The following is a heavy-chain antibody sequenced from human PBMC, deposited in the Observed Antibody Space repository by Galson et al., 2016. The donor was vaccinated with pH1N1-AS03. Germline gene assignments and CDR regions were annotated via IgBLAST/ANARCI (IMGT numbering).Heavy chain of an antibody. CDR1: GALINTQY. J-gene: IGHJ4*02. CDR3: VSARGFYGSNYFDY. Sequence: ETLSLTCSVSGALINTQYWSWTRQAPGRGLEWIGYIYYTGSTIYNPSLQSRVAITVDTSKNQFSLQLTSVTAADTAVYYCVSARGFYGSNYFDYWGPGRVVIVSS. CDR2: IYYTGST. D-gene: IGHD1-26*01. V-gene: IGHV4-59*11.